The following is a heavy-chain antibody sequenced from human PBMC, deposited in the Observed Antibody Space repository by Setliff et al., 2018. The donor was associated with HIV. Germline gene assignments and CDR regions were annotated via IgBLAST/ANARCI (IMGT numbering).Heavy chain of an antibody. CDR2: INHSGST. J-gene: IGHJ5*02. D-gene: IGHD4-17*01. V-gene: IGHV4-34*01. Sequence: SETLSLTCAVYGGSFSGSYWSWIRQPPGKDLEWIGEINHSGSTNYNPSLKSRVTISVDTFKTQFSLKLSSVTAADTAVYYCARVWLHFGDDIPRFDPWGQGVLVTVSS. CDR3: ARVWLHFGDDIPRFDP. CDR1: GGSFSGSY.